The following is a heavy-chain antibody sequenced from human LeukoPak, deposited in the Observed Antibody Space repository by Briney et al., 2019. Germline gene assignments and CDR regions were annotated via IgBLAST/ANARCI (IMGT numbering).Heavy chain of an antibody. V-gene: IGHV1-18*01. CDR1: VYTFTSYG. CDR2: IIAYNGNT. D-gene: IGHD3-22*01. J-gene: IGHJ4*02. CDR3: AGVGVSGYSSFDY. Sequence: ASVKVSCKASVYTFTSYGISWVRPAPGQGVEWMGWIIAYNGNTNYTQKLQGRVTMTTDTSTSTAYMELRSLRSDDTAVYYCAGVGVSGYSSFDYWGQGTLVSVCS.